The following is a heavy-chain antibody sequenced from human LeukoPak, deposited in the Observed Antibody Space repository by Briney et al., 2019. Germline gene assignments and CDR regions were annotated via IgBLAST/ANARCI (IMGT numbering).Heavy chain of an antibody. CDR1: GFTFSSAW. CDR3: ARGGDQAYYDILTGLSVGAFDI. D-gene: IGHD3-9*01. J-gene: IGHJ3*02. CDR2: IYSKTYGGTI. V-gene: IGHV3-15*01. Sequence: GGSLRLSCAASGFTFSSAWMTWVRQAPGKGLEWVGRIYSKTYGGTIDYAEPVKGRFTISRDDSKTTLYLQMNSLKTDDTAVYYCARGGDQAYYDILTGLSVGAFDIWGQGTMVTVSS.